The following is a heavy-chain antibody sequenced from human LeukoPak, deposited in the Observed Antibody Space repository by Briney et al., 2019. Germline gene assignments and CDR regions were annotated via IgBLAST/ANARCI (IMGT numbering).Heavy chain of an antibody. CDR2: IYYSGST. CDR1: GGSISSGDYY. Sequence: PSETLSLTCTVSGGSISSGDYYWSWIRQPPGKGLEWIGYIYYSGSTYYNPSHKSRVTISVDTSKNQFSLKLSSVTAADTAVYYCARGAVGAECFDYWGQGTLVTVSS. V-gene: IGHV4-30-4*01. J-gene: IGHJ4*02. D-gene: IGHD1-26*01. CDR3: ARGAVGAECFDY.